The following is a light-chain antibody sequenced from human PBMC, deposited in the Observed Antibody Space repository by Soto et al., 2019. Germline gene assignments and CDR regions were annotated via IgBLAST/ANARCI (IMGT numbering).Light chain of an antibody. Sequence: DLQMTQSPSTLSASVGDRVTITCRASQSISTWLAWFQQKPGKAPRLLIYKASTLGSGVPSRFSGSGSGTDFTLTINSLQPDDFATYYCQQYSNYLYTLGQRTTLEIK. J-gene: IGKJ2*01. CDR3: QQYSNYLYT. CDR1: QSISTW. V-gene: IGKV1-5*03. CDR2: KAS.